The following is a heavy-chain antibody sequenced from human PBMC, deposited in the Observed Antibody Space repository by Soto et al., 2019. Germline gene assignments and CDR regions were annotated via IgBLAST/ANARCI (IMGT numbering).Heavy chain of an antibody. J-gene: IGHJ3*01. CDR3: AKDRMNHNGVWDPFDV. CDR1: GFTFSTYA. Sequence: EVKLLESGGDLVQPGGSLRLSCAASGFTFSTYAMSWVRQAPGKGLEWVSSIGSGPDDSDSEDYVKGRFIISRDNSKNIVYLQMESLRADDKAIYYCAKDRMNHNGVWDPFDVWGQGTVVTVSS. V-gene: IGHV3-23*01. D-gene: IGHD2-8*01. CDR2: IGSGPDDS.